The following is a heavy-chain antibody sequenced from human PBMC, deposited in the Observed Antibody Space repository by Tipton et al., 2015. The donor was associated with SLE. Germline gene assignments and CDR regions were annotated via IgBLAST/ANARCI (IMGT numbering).Heavy chain of an antibody. CDR2: IYPGDSDT. Sequence: VQLVQSGAEVKKPGESLKISCKGSGYSFTSYWIGWVRQMPGKGLEWMGIIYPGDSDTRYSPSFQGQVTISADKSISTAYLQWSSLKASDTAMYYCARPVPASAAGSSYYFDYWGQGTLVTVSS. V-gene: IGHV5-51*03. CDR3: ARPVPASAAGSSYYFDY. D-gene: IGHD6-13*01. J-gene: IGHJ4*02. CDR1: GYSFTSYW.